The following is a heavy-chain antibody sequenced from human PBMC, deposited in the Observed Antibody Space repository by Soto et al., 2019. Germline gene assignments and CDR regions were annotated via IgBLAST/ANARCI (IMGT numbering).Heavy chain of an antibody. D-gene: IGHD5-18*01. Sequence: EVQLLESGGGLVQPGGSLRLSCAASGFTFRSYAMAWVRQAAGKGLEWVSSVTGGGGNTYYADSVRGRFTVSRDNSKNTLYLQMNSLTAEDTAVYFCAKGDNGYPSNWFDPSGQGTLVTVSS. CDR1: GFTFRSYA. J-gene: IGHJ5*02. CDR3: AKGDNGYPSNWFDP. V-gene: IGHV3-23*01. CDR2: VTGGGGNT.